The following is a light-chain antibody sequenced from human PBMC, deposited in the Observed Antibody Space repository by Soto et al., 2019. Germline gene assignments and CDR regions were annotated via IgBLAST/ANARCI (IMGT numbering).Light chain of an antibody. CDR2: AAS. CDR1: QGISSY. J-gene: IGKJ5*01. CDR3: QQLNSYPRAT. Sequence: DIQLTQSPSFLSASVGDRVTITCRASQGISSYLAWYQQKPGKAPKLLIYAASTLQSGVPSRFSGSGSGTEFTLTISSLQPADFATYYCQQLNSYPRATFGQGTRLEIK. V-gene: IGKV1-9*01.